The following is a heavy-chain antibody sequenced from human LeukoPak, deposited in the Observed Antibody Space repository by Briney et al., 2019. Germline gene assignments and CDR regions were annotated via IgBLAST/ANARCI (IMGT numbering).Heavy chain of an antibody. J-gene: IGHJ5*02. D-gene: IGHD1-26*01. V-gene: IGHV3-21*01. Sequence: GGSLRLYCAASGFSFNRHTVNWVRQAPGKGLEWISSISPESDYIYYADSVRGRFTISRDNSKSSLHLLMNSLMVGDTAVYCCLRGVLSGSEVSWGQGTLVTVSS. CDR1: GFSFNRHT. CDR3: LRGVLSGSEVS. CDR2: ISPESDYI.